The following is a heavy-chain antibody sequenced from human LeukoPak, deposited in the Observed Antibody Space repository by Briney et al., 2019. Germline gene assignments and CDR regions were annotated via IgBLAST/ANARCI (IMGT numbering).Heavy chain of an antibody. V-gene: IGHV4-59*01. CDR2: IYYSGST. J-gene: IGHJ4*02. CDR3: ARLRGSLPPYFDY. Sequence: PSETLSLTCTVSGGSISSYYWSWIRQPPGKGLEWIGYIYYSGSTNYNPSLKSRVTISVDTSKNQFSLKLSSVTAADTAVCYCARLRGSLPPYFDYWGQGTLVTVSS. CDR1: GGSISSYY. D-gene: IGHD3-10*01.